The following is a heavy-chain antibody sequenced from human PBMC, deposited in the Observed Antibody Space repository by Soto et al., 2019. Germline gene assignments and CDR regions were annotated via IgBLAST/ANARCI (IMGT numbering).Heavy chain of an antibody. J-gene: IGHJ4*02. Sequence: GESLKISCKGSGYSFAGYWITWVRQKPGKGLEWMGRIDPSDSQTYYSPSFRGHVTISVTKSITTVFLQWSSLRASDTAMYYCGRQIYDSDTGPNFQYYFDSWGQGTPVTVSS. CDR3: GRQIYDSDTGPNFQYYFDS. V-gene: IGHV5-10-1*01. D-gene: IGHD3-22*01. CDR1: GYSFAGYW. CDR2: IDPSDSQT.